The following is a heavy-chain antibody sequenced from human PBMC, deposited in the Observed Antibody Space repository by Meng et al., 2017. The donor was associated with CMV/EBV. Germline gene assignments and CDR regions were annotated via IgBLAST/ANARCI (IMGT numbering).Heavy chain of an antibody. V-gene: IGHV1-69*02. J-gene: IGHJ6*02. Sequence: SVKVSCKASGGTFSSYTISWVRQAPGQGLEWMRRIIPILGIANYAQKFQGRVTITADKSTSTAYMELSSLRSEDTAVYYCARGPSSIAARQYYYYGMDVWGQGTTVTVSS. D-gene: IGHD6-6*01. CDR1: GGTFSSYT. CDR3: ARGPSSIAARQYYYYGMDV. CDR2: IIPILGIA.